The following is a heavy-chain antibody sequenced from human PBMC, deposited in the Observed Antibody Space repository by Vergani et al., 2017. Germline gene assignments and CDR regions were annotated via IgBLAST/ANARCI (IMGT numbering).Heavy chain of an antibody. CDR1: GFTFTDYG. V-gene: IGHV3-33*01. CDR3: ARSGYCAHGVCYMTYYYYMVV. J-gene: IGHJ6*03. CDR2: IWYDGSKE. D-gene: IGHD2-8*01. Sequence: VQLVESGGGLEQPGRSLRLSCRASGFTFTDYGISWVRQAPGKGLEWVAFIWYDGSKEYYADSVKGRFTISRDNSKNTLYLQMNNLRAADTAVYYCARSGYCAHGVCYMTYYYYMVVWGKGTAVTVSS.